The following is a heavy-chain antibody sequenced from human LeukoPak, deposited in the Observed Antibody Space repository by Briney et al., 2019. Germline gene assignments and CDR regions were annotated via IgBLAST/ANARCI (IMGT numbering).Heavy chain of an antibody. J-gene: IGHJ4*02. CDR3: ARDIWLGYFDY. V-gene: IGHV3-33*01. D-gene: IGHD6-19*01. Sequence: GGSLRLSCAASGFTFSSYGMHWVRQAPGEGLEWVAVIWYDGSNKYYADSVKGRFTISRDNPKNTLYLQMNSLRAEDTAVYYCARDIWLGYFDYWGQGTLVTVSS. CDR2: IWYDGSNK. CDR1: GFTFSSYG.